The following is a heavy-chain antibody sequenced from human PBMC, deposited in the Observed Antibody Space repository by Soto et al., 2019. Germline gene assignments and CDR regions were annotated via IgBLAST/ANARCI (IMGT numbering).Heavy chain of an antibody. CDR1: GFTFSSSA. CDR2: ILGSGGGT. J-gene: IGHJ6*02. V-gene: IGHV3-23*01. CDR3: VRSSGMDI. Sequence: GGSLRLSCAASGFTFSSSAISWVRQAPGKGLKWVSAILGSGGGTYYADSVKGRFTISRDNSKSTVYLQMNSLRAEDTAVYYCVRSSGMDIWGQGTTVTVSS.